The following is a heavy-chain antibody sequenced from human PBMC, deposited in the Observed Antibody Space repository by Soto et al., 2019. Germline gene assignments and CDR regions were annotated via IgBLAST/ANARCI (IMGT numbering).Heavy chain of an antibody. CDR3: AKDLDFWSGYYTGSDY. CDR1: GFTFSSYA. Sequence: EVQLLESGGGLVQPGGSLRLSCAASGFTFSSYAMSWVRQAPGKGLEWVSSISPSAGSTFYADSVKGRFTISRDNSKNTLYLQLNSLRAEDTAVYYCAKDLDFWSGYYTGSDYWGQGTLVTVSS. CDR2: ISPSAGST. V-gene: IGHV3-23*01. D-gene: IGHD3-3*01. J-gene: IGHJ4*02.